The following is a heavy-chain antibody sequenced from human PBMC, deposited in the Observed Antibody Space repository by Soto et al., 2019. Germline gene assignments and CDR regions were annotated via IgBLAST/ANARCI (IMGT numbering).Heavy chain of an antibody. Sequence: EVQLVESGGGLVQPGGSLRLSCAASGFTFSSYWMSWVRQAPGKGLEWVANIKQDGSEKYYVDSVKGRFTISRDIANNSLYLQINSLRAEDTAVYYCARDLGDDAFDIWGQGTMVTVSS. CDR1: GFTFSSYW. J-gene: IGHJ3*02. CDR3: ARDLGDDAFDI. CDR2: IKQDGSEK. V-gene: IGHV3-7*03. D-gene: IGHD3-16*01.